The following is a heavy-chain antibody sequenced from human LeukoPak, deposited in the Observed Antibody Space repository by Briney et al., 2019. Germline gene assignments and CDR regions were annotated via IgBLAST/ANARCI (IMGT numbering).Heavy chain of an antibody. CDR2: INPSGGGT. D-gene: IGHD3-22*01. CDR1: GYTFTSYY. Sequence: ASVKVSCKASGYTFTSYYMHWVRQAPGQGLEWMGIINPSGGGTSYAQKFQGRVTITADESTSTAYMELSSLRSEDTAVYYCASEYYYDSSGYPSYYFDYWGQGTLVTVSS. V-gene: IGHV1-46*01. J-gene: IGHJ4*02. CDR3: ASEYYYDSSGYPSYYFDY.